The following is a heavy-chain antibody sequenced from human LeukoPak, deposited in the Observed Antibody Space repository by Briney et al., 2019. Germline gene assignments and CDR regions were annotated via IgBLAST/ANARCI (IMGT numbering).Heavy chain of an antibody. CDR1: GDSISSYY. CDR3: TVYYYDGSYDI. Sequence: PSETLSLTCTVSGDSISSYYWIWIRQPPGKGLESIGYIYYTGTTNYNPSLKSRVTISLDTSKSQFSLKLSSVTAADTAVYYCTVYYYDGSYDIWGQGTMVTVSS. D-gene: IGHD3-22*01. CDR2: IYYTGTT. V-gene: IGHV4-59*12. J-gene: IGHJ3*02.